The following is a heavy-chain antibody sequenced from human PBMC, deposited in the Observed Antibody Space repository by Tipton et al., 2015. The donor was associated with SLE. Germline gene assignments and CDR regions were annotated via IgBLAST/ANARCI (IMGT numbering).Heavy chain of an antibody. Sequence: TLSLTCAVYGGSFSGYYWSWIRQPPGKGLEWIGEINHSGSTNYNPSLKSRVTISVDTSKNHFSLKLSSVTAADTAVYYCARPQAIRALGNDAFDNWGQGTMVTVAS. CDR1: GGSFSGYY. D-gene: IGHD5-18*01. CDR3: ARPQAIRALGNDAFDN. CDR2: INHSGST. V-gene: IGHV4-34*01. J-gene: IGHJ3*02.